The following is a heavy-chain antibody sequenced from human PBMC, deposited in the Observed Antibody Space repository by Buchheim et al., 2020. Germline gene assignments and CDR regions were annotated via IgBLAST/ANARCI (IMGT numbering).Heavy chain of an antibody. J-gene: IGHJ4*02. D-gene: IGHD5-18*01. CDR1: TFTFSSYG. V-gene: IGHV3-30*18. Sequence: QVQLVESGGGVVQPGRSLRLSCAASTFTFSSYGMHWVRQAPGKGLEWVAVISYDGSNRYYADSVKGRFTISRDNSKSTLYLQMNSLRAEDTAVYYCAKDRLGLGYIFDYWGQGTL. CDR3: AKDRLGLGYIFDY. CDR2: ISYDGSNR.